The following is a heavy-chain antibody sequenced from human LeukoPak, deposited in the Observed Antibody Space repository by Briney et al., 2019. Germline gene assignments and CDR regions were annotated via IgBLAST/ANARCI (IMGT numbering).Heavy chain of an antibody. Sequence: GGSLRLSCAASGFTFSSYSMNWVRQAPGKGLEWVSSISSSSSYIYYADSVKGRFTISRDNAKNSLYLQMNSLRAEDTAVYYCAREYQLLYYYYYYYYMDVWGKGTTVTVSS. J-gene: IGHJ6*03. CDR3: AREYQLLYYYYYYYYMDV. D-gene: IGHD2-2*02. CDR1: GFTFSSYS. CDR2: ISSSSSYI. V-gene: IGHV3-21*01.